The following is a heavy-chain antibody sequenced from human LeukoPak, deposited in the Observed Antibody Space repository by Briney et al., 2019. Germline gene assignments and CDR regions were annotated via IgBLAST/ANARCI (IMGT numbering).Heavy chain of an antibody. V-gene: IGHV3-30*19. CDR1: GFTFSNYG. Sequence: GSLRLSCAASGFTFSNYGMHWVRQAPGKGLEWAAFISYDGSKKYYADSVKGRFTISRDHSKNTLYLQMNSLRTEDTAVYYCARVISGYYCDHWGQGTLVTVSS. CDR2: ISYDGSKK. CDR3: ARVISGYYCDH. D-gene: IGHD3-22*01. J-gene: IGHJ4*02.